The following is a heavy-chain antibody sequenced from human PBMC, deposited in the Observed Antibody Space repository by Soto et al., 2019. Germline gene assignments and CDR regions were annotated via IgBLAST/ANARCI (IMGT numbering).Heavy chain of an antibody. V-gene: IGHV2-5*02. CDR1: GLSLRTTGVG. CDR3: VQSRCGGDFLEIYSSHAYNGLDV. D-gene: IGHD2-21*01. Sequence: QVTLKESGPTLVKPTQTLTLTCTVSGLSLRTTGVGVGWVRQPPGKALEWLALLYWDDDKRYSPSLRSRLTNDKDLSEKQVVLTMTNRDTVDTATYYCVQSRCGGDFLEIYSSHAYNGLDVWGQGTTVTVS. CDR2: LYWDDDK. J-gene: IGHJ6*02.